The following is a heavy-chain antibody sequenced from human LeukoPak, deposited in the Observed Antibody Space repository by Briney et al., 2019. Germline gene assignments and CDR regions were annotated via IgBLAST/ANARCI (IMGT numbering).Heavy chain of an antibody. J-gene: IGHJ4*02. Sequence: GGSLRLSCAASGFTFSKYGMNWVRQAPGKGLEWVSGIGVGGTTYYADSVKGRFTISRDTSKNTLYLQMNSLRAEDTAVYYCAKDQGYYDCWGQGTLVTVSS. D-gene: IGHD3-22*01. CDR3: AKDQGYYDC. CDR1: GFTFSKYG. V-gene: IGHV3-23*01. CDR2: IGVGGTT.